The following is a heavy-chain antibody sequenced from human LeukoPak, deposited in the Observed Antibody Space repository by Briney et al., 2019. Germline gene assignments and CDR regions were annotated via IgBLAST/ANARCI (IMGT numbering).Heavy chain of an antibody. Sequence: SETLSLTCSVSGGSISSGSYFWGWIRQPPGKGLEWIGYIYYSGSTTYNPSLKSRVTISVDTSKNQFSLNMYSVTAADAAVYYCARRAVPENYFDYWGQGTLVTVSS. CDR1: GGSISSGSYF. CDR3: ARRAVPENYFDY. CDR2: IYYSGST. D-gene: IGHD6-19*01. V-gene: IGHV4-61*05. J-gene: IGHJ4*02.